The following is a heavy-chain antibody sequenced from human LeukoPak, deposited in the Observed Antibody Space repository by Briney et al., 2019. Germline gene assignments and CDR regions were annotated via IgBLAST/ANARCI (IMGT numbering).Heavy chain of an antibody. CDR3: AVYGSGSYYTTTFDY. Sequence: PGRSLRLSCAASGFTFSSYGMHWVRQAPGKGLEWVAVISYDGSNKYYADSVKGRFTISRDNSKNTLHLQMNSLRAEDTAVYYCAVYGSGSYYTTTFDYWGQGTLVTVSS. J-gene: IGHJ4*02. V-gene: IGHV3-30*03. CDR1: GFTFSSYG. CDR2: ISYDGSNK. D-gene: IGHD3-10*01.